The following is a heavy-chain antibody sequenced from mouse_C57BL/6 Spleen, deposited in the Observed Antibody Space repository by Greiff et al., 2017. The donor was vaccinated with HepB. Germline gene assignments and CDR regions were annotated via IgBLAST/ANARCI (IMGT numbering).Heavy chain of an antibody. J-gene: IGHJ2*01. CDR3: TPNYYGSSYFDY. CDR2: IDPEDGDT. V-gene: IGHV14-1*01. D-gene: IGHD1-1*01. Sequence: EVMLVESGAELVRPGASVKLSCTASGFNIKDYYMHWVKQRPEQGLEWIGRIDPEDGDTEYAPKFQGKATMTADTSSNTAYLQLSSLTSEDTAVYYCTPNYYGSSYFDYWGQGTTLTVSS. CDR1: GFNIKDYY.